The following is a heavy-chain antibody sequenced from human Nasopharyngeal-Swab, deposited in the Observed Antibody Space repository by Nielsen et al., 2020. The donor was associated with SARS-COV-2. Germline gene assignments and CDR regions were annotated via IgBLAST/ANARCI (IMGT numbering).Heavy chain of an antibody. CDR2: IYPGDSDT. CDR3: ARHDQGGGGAFDI. J-gene: IGHJ3*02. CDR1: GYSFTNYW. Sequence: KVSCKGSGYSFTNYWIGWVRQMPGKGLEWMGIIYPGDSDTRYSPSFQGQVTISADKSISTAYLQWRSLKASDTAMYYCARHDQGGGGAFDIWGQGTMVIVSS. V-gene: IGHV5-51*01. D-gene: IGHD1-26*01.